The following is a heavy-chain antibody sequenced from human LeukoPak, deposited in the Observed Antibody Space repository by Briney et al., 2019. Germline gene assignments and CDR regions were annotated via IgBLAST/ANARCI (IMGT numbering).Heavy chain of an antibody. J-gene: IGHJ4*02. CDR1: GGSISRYY. Sequence: SETLSLTCTVSGGSISRYYWNWLRQPPGKGLEWIGYIYYTENTNYNPSLKSRVTISVDTSKSQFSLKLSSVTTADTAVYYCAGDSYGFDYWGQGILVTVSS. V-gene: IGHV4-59*01. CDR3: AGDSYGFDY. D-gene: IGHD5-18*01. CDR2: IYYTENT.